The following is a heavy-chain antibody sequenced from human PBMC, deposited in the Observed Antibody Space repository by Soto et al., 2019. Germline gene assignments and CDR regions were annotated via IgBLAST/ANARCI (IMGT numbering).Heavy chain of an antibody. J-gene: IGHJ6*02. V-gene: IGHV6-1*01. CDR2: TYYRSKWIH. CDR1: GDSVSSSIAA. CDR3: AGVVWFRGMDV. Sequence: PSQTLSITCDISGDSVSSSIAAWNWIRKSPSRGLEWLGRTYYRSKWIHEYTLSMESRITINPDTSKNQFSLHIYSVTPEDTAVYYCAGVVWFRGMDVWGQGTPVTVSS. D-gene: IGHD3-16*01.